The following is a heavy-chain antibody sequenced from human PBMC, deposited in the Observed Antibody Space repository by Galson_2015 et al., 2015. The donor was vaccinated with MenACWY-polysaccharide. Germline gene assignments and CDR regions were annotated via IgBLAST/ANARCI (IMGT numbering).Heavy chain of an antibody. CDR1: GFTFSGNW. CDR3: AGGGGRFPENYYFVY. CDR2: INSAGGGT. J-gene: IGHJ4*02. Sequence: ALRLSCAASGFTFSGNWMHWVRQAPGKGLEWVSRINSAGGGTSYADSVTGRFTTSRDNAKNTLYLQMNRLSAEDTAVYHCAGGGGRFPENYYFVYWGQGTLVSVSS. D-gene: IGHD3-16*01. V-gene: IGHV3-74*01.